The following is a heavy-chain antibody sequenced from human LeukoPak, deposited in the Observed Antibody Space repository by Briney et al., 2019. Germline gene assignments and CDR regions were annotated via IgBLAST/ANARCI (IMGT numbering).Heavy chain of an antibody. CDR2: ISSSGSTV. Sequence: KPGGSLRLSCAASGFSFSDYYMSWIRQAPGKGLEWVSYISSSGSTVYYADSVKGRFTISRDNAKNSLYLQMNSLRGEDTALYYCAREENYYYYMDVWGKGTTVTVSS. V-gene: IGHV3-11*04. D-gene: IGHD3-10*01. CDR3: AREENYYYYMDV. CDR1: GFSFSDYY. J-gene: IGHJ6*03.